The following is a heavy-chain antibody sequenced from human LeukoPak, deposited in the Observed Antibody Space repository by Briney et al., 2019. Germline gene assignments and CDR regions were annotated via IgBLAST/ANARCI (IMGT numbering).Heavy chain of an antibody. D-gene: IGHD3-10*01. V-gene: IGHV1-8*01. Sequence: ASLKVSCKASGYTFTSYDINWVREAPGQGLEWMGWINPNSGNTGYAQKFQGRVTMARNTSISTAYMELSSLRSEDTAVYYCARARSGSYYNNWFDPWGQGTLVTVSS. J-gene: IGHJ5*02. CDR1: GYTFTSYD. CDR3: ARARSGSYYNNWFDP. CDR2: INPNSGNT.